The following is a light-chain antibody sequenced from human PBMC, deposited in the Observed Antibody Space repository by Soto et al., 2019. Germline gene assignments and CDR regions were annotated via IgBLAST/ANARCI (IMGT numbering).Light chain of an antibody. CDR2: ENN. CDR3: GTWDSSLSAV. CDR1: SSNIGNNY. V-gene: IGLV1-51*02. Sequence: QSVLTQPPSMSAAPGQKVTISCSGSSSNIGNNYVSWYQQLPATAPKLLIYENNRRPSGIPDRFSGSKSGTSATLGITGLQTGDEADYFCGTWDSSLSAVFGTGTKVT. J-gene: IGLJ1*01.